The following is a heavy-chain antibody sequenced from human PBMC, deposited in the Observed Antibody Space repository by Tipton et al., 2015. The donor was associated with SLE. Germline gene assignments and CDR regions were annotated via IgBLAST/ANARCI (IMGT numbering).Heavy chain of an antibody. CDR2: ISSSSDYI. D-gene: IGHD2-2*01. CDR3: ATDRLVGAVMIY. CDR1: GFTFSYSS. J-gene: IGHJ4*02. Sequence: SLRLSCAASGFTFSYSSLNWVRQAPGKGLEWVSSISSSSDYIYYTDSVKGRFTISRDNAKSSLYLQMDSLRVEDTAVYYCATDRLVGAVMIYWGQGTLVTVSP. V-gene: IGHV3-21*01.